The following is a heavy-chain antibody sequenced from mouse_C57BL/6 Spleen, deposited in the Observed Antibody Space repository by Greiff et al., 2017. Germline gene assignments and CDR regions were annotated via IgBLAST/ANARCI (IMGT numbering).Heavy chain of an antibody. CDR3: ARWLLRDYAMDY. CDR1: GYTFTDYY. CDR2: IFPGSGST. J-gene: IGHJ4*01. Sequence: QVQLKESGPELVKPGASVKISCKASGYTFTDYYINWVKQRPGQGLEWIGWIFPGSGSTYYNEKFKGKATLTVDKSSSTAYMLLSSLTSEDSAVYFCARWLLRDYAMDYWGQGTSVTVSS. V-gene: IGHV1-75*01. D-gene: IGHD2-3*01.